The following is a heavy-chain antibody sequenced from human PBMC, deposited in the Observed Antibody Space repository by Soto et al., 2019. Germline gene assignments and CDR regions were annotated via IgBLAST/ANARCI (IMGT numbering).Heavy chain of an antibody. V-gene: IGHV4-4*07. J-gene: IGHJ5*02. CDR1: GASISGFY. CDR3: VRYGKKNLRDWFDT. D-gene: IGHD1-1*01. Sequence: PSDTLSLTCTVSGASISGFYWSWIRKSAGKGLEWIGRIYATGTTDYNPSLKSRVMMSVDTSKKQFSLKLRSVTAAYTAVYYCVRYGKKNLRDWFDTWGQGISVTVSS. CDR2: IYATGTT.